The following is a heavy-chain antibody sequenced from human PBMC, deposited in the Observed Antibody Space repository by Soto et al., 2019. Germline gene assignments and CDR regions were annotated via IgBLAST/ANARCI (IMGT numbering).Heavy chain of an antibody. V-gene: IGHV3-23*01. J-gene: IGHJ6*02. CDR3: VKPPVITASYYYYDMDV. D-gene: IGHD4-4*01. Sequence: GSLRLSCAASGFTFSTYPMSWVRQAPGKGLEWVSGISGSGISTYYTDSVKGRFTISRDNSKNTVFLQMNSLRDEDTAVYYCVKPPVITASYYYYDMDVWGQGTTVTVSS. CDR1: GFTFSTYP. CDR2: ISGSGIST.